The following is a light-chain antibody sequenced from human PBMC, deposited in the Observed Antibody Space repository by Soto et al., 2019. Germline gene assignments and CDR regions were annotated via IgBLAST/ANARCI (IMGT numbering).Light chain of an antibody. CDR3: RQNSRSLEFA. CDR2: GAS. V-gene: IGKV3-20*01. CDR1: QTVSSNF. Sequence: IVLTQSPGTLSLSPGERATLSCRARQTVSSNFLAWYQDKPGQGPRLLIYGASTRATGIPDRFSGSGSGTDFTRSIRILDPEDFELYYCRQNSRSLEFAVGGGTQVAIK. J-gene: IGKJ4*01.